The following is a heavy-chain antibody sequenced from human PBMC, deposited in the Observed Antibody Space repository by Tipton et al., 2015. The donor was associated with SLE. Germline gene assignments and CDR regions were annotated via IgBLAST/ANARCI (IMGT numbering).Heavy chain of an antibody. Sequence: TLSLTCTVSGGSISSSSYYWGWIRQPRGKGLEWVGTVYYTGNTFYNPSLKSRVTISVDTSKNQFSLNLSSVTAADTAVYYCARDEYRYDTTGYHLLGHFDFWGQGILVTVSS. D-gene: IGHD3-22*01. J-gene: IGHJ4*02. CDR3: ARDEYRYDTTGYHLLGHFDF. CDR2: VYYTGNT. V-gene: IGHV4-39*07. CDR1: GGSISSSSYY.